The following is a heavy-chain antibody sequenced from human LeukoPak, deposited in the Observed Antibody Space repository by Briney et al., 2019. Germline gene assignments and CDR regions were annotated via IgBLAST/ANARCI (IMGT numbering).Heavy chain of an antibody. D-gene: IGHD3-3*01. CDR3: AKAPSTDYDFSYPPDP. J-gene: IGHJ5*02. CDR2: ISGSGGST. CDR1: GFTFSSYA. Sequence: GGSLRLSCPASGFTFSSYAMSWVRQAPGKGLEWASAISGSGGSTYYADSVKGRFTISRDNSKNTLYLQMNSLRAEDTAVYYCAKAPSTDYDFSYPPDPWGQGTLVTVSS. V-gene: IGHV3-23*01.